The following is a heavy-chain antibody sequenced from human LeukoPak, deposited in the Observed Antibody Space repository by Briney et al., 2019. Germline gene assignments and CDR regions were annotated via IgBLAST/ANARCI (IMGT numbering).Heavy chain of an antibody. V-gene: IGHV3-66*01. CDR1: GFTFSSYS. CDR2: IYSGGST. D-gene: IGHD3-10*02. J-gene: IGHJ3*02. CDR3: ARVFGEPI. Sequence: GGSLRLSCAASGFTFSSYSMNWVRQAPGKGLEWVSVIYSGGSTYYADSVRGRFTISRDNSKNTLYLQMNSLRAEDTAVYYCARVFGEPIWGQGTMVTVSP.